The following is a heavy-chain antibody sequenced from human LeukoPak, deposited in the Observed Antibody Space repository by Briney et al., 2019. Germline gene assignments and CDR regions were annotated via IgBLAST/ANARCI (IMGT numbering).Heavy chain of an antibody. Sequence: PGGSLRLSCAASGFTFSSYSMNWVRQAPGKGLEWVSSISSSSSYIYYADSVKGRFTIYRDNAKNTLYLQMNSLRAEDTAVYYCAREGEGGATHFDYWGQGTLVTVSS. CDR3: AREGEGGATHFDY. D-gene: IGHD1-26*01. CDR1: GFTFSSYS. CDR2: ISSSSSYI. J-gene: IGHJ4*02. V-gene: IGHV3-21*01.